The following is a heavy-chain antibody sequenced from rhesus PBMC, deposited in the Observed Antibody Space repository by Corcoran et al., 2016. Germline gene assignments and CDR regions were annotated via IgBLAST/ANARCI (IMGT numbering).Heavy chain of an antibody. CDR3: ARKGVSSTLDY. Sequence: QVQLQESGPGLVKPSETLSLTCAVSGYSINSGYGWSWIRRPPGKGLEWIGYIGGSSGSPNYNPSLKSRVTISKDTSKNQFSLKLSSVTAADTAVYYCARKGVSSTLDYWGQGVLVTVSS. CDR2: IGGSSGSP. CDR1: GYSINSGYG. V-gene: IGHV4-127*01. J-gene: IGHJ4*01. D-gene: IGHD6-19*01.